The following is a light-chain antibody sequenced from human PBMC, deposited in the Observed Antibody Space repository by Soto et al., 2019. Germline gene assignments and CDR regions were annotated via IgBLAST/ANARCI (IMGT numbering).Light chain of an antibody. CDR2: GNN. CDR3: AAWDDSLKGPV. CDR1: SSNIGSNA. V-gene: IGLV1-44*01. Sequence: QSVLTQPPSASGTPGQRVTISCSGGSSNIGSNAVNWYQQFPGTAPKFLIYGNNQRPSGVPDRFSGSKSGTSASLAIRGLQSEDEAEYYCAAWDDSLKGPVFGGGTKLTVL. J-gene: IGLJ3*02.